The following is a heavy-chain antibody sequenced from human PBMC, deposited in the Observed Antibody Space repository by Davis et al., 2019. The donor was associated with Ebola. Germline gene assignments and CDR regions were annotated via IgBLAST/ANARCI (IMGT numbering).Heavy chain of an antibody. CDR3: ARDRGVAVAGKFDY. CDR2: IYYSGIT. J-gene: IGHJ4*02. CDR1: GGSISSSSYY. V-gene: IGHV4-39*02. D-gene: IGHD6-19*01. Sequence: GSLRLSCTVSGGSISSSSYYWGWIRQPPGKGLEWIGSIYYSGITYYNPSLKSRVTISVDTSKNQFSLKLSSVTAADTAVYYCARDRGVAVAGKFDYWGQGTLVTVSS.